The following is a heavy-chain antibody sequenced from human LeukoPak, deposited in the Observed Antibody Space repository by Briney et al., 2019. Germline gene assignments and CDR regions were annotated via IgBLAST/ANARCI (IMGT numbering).Heavy chain of an antibody. CDR1: GFTFSSYS. Sequence: GGSLRLSCAAPGFTFSSYSMNWVRQAPGKGLEWVSYISSSSSTIYYADSVKGRFTISRDNAKNSLYLQMNSLRAEDTAVYYCARDRGVYGDDYWGQGTLVTVSS. J-gene: IGHJ4*02. CDR3: ARDRGVYGDDY. V-gene: IGHV3-48*01. D-gene: IGHD4-17*01. CDR2: ISSSSSTI.